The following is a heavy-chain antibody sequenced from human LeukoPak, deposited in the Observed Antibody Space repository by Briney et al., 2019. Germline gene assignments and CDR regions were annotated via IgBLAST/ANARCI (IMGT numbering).Heavy chain of an antibody. CDR3: VVVVPAAIGNLDY. V-gene: IGHV3-73*01. J-gene: IGHJ4*02. Sequence: GGSLRLSCAASGFTFSSYSMNWVRQASGKGLEWVGRIRSKANSYATAYAASVKGRFTISRDDSKNTAYLQMNSLKTEDTAVYYCVVVVPAAIGNLDYWGQGTLVTVSS. D-gene: IGHD2-2*02. CDR2: IRSKANSYAT. CDR1: GFTFSSYS.